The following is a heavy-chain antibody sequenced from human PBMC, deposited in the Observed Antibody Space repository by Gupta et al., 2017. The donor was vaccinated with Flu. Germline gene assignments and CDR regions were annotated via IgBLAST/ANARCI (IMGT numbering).Heavy chain of an antibody. V-gene: IGHV1-69*01. J-gene: IGHJ4*02. CDR1: GGTFSFYA. D-gene: IGHD6-13*01. Sequence: QVQLEQSGAEVKKPGSSVKVSCKASGGTFSFYAINWVRQAPGQGLEWMGGIIPVFGTIKYAQKFQSRVTITADESKSTAYMELSSLRIEDTAVYYCARGTGYSSRWYETNSWGQGTLVTVSS. CDR3: ARGTGYSSRWYETNS. CDR2: IIPVFGTI.